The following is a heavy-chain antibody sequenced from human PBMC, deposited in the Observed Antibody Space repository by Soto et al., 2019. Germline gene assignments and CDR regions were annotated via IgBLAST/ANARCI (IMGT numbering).Heavy chain of an antibody. CDR3: ARGYDFWSGNPFDY. J-gene: IGHJ4*02. CDR1: GGSISSYY. CDR2: IYYSGST. V-gene: IGHV4-59*01. Sequence: QVQLQESGPGLVKPSETLSLTCTVSGGSISSYYWSWIRQPPGKGLEWIGYIYYSGSTNYNPSLKSRVTISVDTSKNQFSLKLSSVTAADTAVYYCARGYDFWSGNPFDYWGQGTLVTVSS. D-gene: IGHD3-3*01.